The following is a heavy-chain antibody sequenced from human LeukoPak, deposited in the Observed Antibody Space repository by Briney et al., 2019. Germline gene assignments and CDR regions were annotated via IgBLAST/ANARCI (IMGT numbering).Heavy chain of an antibody. CDR1: GYTFTGYY. J-gene: IGHJ4*02. CDR3: ARDLSHYCGGDCSTFDY. Sequence: ASVKVSCKASGYTFTGYYMHWVRQAPGQGLEWMGWINPNSGGTNYAQKFQGRVTMTRDTSISTAYMELSRLRSDDTAVYYCARDLSHYCGGDCSTFDYWGQGTLVTVSS. D-gene: IGHD2-21*01. CDR2: INPNSGGT. V-gene: IGHV1-2*02.